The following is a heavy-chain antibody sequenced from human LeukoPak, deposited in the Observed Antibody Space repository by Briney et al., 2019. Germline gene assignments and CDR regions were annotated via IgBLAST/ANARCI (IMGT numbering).Heavy chain of an antibody. CDR2: IRYDGSIK. CDR3: AKAYSSSWRYMDV. D-gene: IGHD6-13*01. J-gene: IGHJ6*03. Sequence: GGSLRLSCAASKFTFSSYGMNWVRQAPGKGLEWVAFIRYDGSIKYYADSVKGRFTISRDKSKNTLYLQMDSLRAEDTAVYYCAKAYSSSWRYMDVWGKGTTVTVSS. CDR1: KFTFSSYG. V-gene: IGHV3-30*02.